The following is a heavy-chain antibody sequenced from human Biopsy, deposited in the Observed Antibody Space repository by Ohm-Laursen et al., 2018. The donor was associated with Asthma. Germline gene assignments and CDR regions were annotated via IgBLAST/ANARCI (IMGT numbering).Heavy chain of an antibody. Sequence: SLRLSCAASGFSFSNFAIHWVRQAPGKGLEWVGVISKDASTQDYSDSVKGRFTMARDNSKNTLDLQMNSLREEDTAVYYCVRDGTDDAFDIWGQGTVVSVSS. CDR2: ISKDASTQ. D-gene: IGHD1-1*01. CDR3: VRDGTDDAFDI. CDR1: GFSFSNFA. V-gene: IGHV3-30*01. J-gene: IGHJ3*02.